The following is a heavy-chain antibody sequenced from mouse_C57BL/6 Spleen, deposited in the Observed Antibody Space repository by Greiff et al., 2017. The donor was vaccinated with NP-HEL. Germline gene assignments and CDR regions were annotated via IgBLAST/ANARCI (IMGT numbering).Heavy chain of an antibody. Sequence: EVQLQQSGPELVKPGASVKISCKASGYTFTDYYMNWVKQSHGKSLEWIGDINPNNGGTSYNQKFKGKATLTVDKSSSTAYMELRSLTSEDSAVDYCASEGVWSHYYAMDYWGQGTSVTVSS. CDR2: INPNNGGT. CDR3: ASEGVWSHYYAMDY. J-gene: IGHJ4*01. CDR1: GYTFTDYY. D-gene: IGHD1-1*02. V-gene: IGHV1-26*01.